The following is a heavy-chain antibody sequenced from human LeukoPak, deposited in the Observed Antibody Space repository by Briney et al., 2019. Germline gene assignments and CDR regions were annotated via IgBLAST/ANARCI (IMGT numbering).Heavy chain of an antibody. D-gene: IGHD6-19*01. Sequence: GASVKVSCKASGYTFTGYYMYWVRQAPGQGLEWMGRINPNSGGTNYAQKFQGRVTMTGDTSTSTAYMELSRLTSDDTAVYYCARGSGGWYKFDYWGRGTLVTVSS. V-gene: IGHV1-2*06. CDR3: ARGSGGWYKFDY. CDR1: GYTFTGYY. CDR2: INPNSGGT. J-gene: IGHJ4*02.